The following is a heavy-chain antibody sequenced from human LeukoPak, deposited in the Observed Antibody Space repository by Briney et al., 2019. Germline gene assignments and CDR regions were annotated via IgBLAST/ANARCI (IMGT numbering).Heavy chain of an antibody. CDR1: GYTFTTND. J-gene: IGHJ4*02. D-gene: IGHD6-13*01. CDR2: MNPNSGHT. CDR3: AREVSADFALDS. Sequence: GASVKVSCKASGYTFTTNDINWVRQAAGQGLEWMGWMNPNSGHTDYAPKFQGRITMTRNTSINTAYMELSSLTSEDTAVCLCAREVSADFALDSWGQGTLVTVSS. V-gene: IGHV1-8*01.